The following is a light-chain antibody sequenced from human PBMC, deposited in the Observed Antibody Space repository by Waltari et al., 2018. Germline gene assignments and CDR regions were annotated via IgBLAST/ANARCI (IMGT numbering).Light chain of an antibody. Sequence: ASLGASVKLTCTLSTGHSDFAIASHQQQPERGPRYLMKLNSDGSHTKGDEIPERFSGSSSGAERYLTISSLQSEDEAAYYCQTWGSGIVTFGGGTQLTVL. V-gene: IGLV4-69*01. CDR3: QTWGSGIVT. CDR2: LNSDGSH. J-gene: IGLJ2*01. CDR1: TGHSDFA.